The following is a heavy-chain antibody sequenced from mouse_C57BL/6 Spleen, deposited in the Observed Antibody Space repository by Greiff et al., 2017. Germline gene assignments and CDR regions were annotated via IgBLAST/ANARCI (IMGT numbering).Heavy chain of an antibody. Sequence: QVQLQQPGAELVKPGASVKLSCKASGYTFTSYWMHWVKQRPGQGLEWIGMIHPNSGSTNYNEKFKSKATLTVDKSSSTAYMQLSSLTSEDSAVYYCARSYNYGSRSYAMDYWGQGTSVTVSS. V-gene: IGHV1-64*01. CDR3: ARSYNYGSRSYAMDY. J-gene: IGHJ4*01. CDR1: GYTFTSYW. CDR2: IHPNSGST. D-gene: IGHD1-1*01.